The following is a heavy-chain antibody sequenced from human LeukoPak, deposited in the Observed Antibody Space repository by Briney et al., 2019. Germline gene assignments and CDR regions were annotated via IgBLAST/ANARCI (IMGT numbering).Heavy chain of an antibody. Sequence: GGSLRLSCAASGFTFSSYWMSWVRQAPGKGLEWVANFKQDVSEKYYVDSVKGRFTISRDNAKNSLYLQMNSLRAEDTAVYYCARLKIAAAGNWWFDPWGQGTLVTVSS. CDR1: GFTFSSYW. CDR2: FKQDVSEK. V-gene: IGHV3-7*01. D-gene: IGHD6-13*01. CDR3: ARLKIAAAGNWWFDP. J-gene: IGHJ5*02.